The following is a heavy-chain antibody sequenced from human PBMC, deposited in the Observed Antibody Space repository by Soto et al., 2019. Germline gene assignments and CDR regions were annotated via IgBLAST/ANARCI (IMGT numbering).Heavy chain of an antibody. J-gene: IGHJ4*02. D-gene: IGHD3-16*01. CDR1: GFTFSTYW. Sequence: EVQLVESGGGLVQPGGSLRLPCAASGFTFSTYWMTWVRQPPGKGLEWVASINQDGSERYYVDSVRGRFTISRDNAKNTLYLQVNSLRAVDTAVYYCVCGGNFFVFWGQGTLVTVSP. CDR3: VCGGNFFVF. V-gene: IGHV3-7*01. CDR2: INQDGSER.